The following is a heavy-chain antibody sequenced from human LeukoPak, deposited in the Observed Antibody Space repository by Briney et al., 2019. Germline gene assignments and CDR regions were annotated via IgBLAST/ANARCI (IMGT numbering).Heavy chain of an antibody. Sequence: PGGSLRLSCAASGFTVSSSYMSWVRQAPGKGLEWVSLIYSGGSTYYADSVKGRFTISRDNSKNMLYLQMNSLRAEDTAVYYCARGYVAGTLGPYYFDYWGQGTLVTVSS. CDR1: GFTVSSSY. CDR3: ARGYVAGTLGPYYFDY. D-gene: IGHD3-10*01. J-gene: IGHJ4*02. CDR2: IYSGGST. V-gene: IGHV3-66*01.